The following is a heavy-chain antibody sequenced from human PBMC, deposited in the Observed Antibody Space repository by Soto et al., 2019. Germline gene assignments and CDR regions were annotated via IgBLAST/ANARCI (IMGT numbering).Heavy chain of an antibody. CDR3: AREHSIAAAGNYYYYIDV. D-gene: IGHD6-13*01. V-gene: IGHV3-66*01. CDR2: IYSGGST. CDR1: GFTVSSNY. J-gene: IGHJ6*03. Sequence: GGSLRLSCAASGFTVSSNYMSWVRQAPGKGLEWVSVIYSGGSTYYADSVKGRFTISRDNSKNTLYLQMNSLRAEDTAVYYCAREHSIAAAGNYYYYIDVWGKGTTVTVSS.